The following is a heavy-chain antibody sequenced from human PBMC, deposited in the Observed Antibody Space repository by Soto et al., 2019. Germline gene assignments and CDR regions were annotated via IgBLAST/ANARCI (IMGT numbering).Heavy chain of an antibody. V-gene: IGHV3-33*01. CDR2: IWYDGSVK. D-gene: IGHD2-2*01. CDR3: ARGPMPYFDY. CDR1: GFTFSSHG. Sequence: QVQLVESGGGVVQPGRSLRLSCAASGFTFSSHGMHWVRQAPGKGLAWVAVIWYDGSVKYYVDFVKGRFTISRDNSKNTLYLQMTSLRAEDTAVYYCARGPMPYFDYWGRGTLVTVSS. J-gene: IGHJ4*02.